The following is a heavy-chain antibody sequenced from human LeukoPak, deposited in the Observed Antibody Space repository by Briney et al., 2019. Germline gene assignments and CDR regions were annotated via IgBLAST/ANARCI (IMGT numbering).Heavy chain of an antibody. CDR2: INPNSGGR. CDR1: GYTFSAYY. D-gene: IGHD1-26*01. J-gene: IGHJ4*02. V-gene: IGHV1-2*02. Sequence: GASVKVSCKASGYTFSAYYMHWVRQAPGQGLEWMGWINPNSGGRNYAQKFQGRVTMTRDTSISTAYMELSRLTSDDTAVYYCAREWLQSYSGSYWQEVDYWGQGTLVTVSS. CDR3: AREWLQSYSGSYWQEVDY.